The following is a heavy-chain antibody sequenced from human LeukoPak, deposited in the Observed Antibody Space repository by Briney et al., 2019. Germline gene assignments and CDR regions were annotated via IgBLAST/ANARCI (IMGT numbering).Heavy chain of an antibody. D-gene: IGHD6-19*01. V-gene: IGHV3-73*01. J-gene: IGHJ1*01. CDR2: IRSKANSYAT. CDR3: TSPQADSGATYFRH. Sequence: GGSLRLSCAASGFTLSGSTMHWVRQASGKGLEWIGRIRSKANSYATAYAASVKGRFTTSRDDAKNTAYLQMDSLKTEDTAVYYCTSPQADSGATYFRHWGQGTLVTVSS. CDR1: GFTLSGST.